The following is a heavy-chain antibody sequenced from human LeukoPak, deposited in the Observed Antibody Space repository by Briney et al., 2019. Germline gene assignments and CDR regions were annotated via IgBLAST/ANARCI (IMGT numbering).Heavy chain of an antibody. V-gene: IGHV3-23*01. Sequence: GGSLRLSCAASGFTFSSYAMSWVRQAPGKGLEWVSAISGSGGSTYYADSVKGRFTISRDNSKNTLYLQMNSLRAEDTAVYYCAKGGVVVVAATPFYDAFDIWGQGTMVTVSS. J-gene: IGHJ3*02. CDR3: AKGGVVVVAATPFYDAFDI. D-gene: IGHD2-15*01. CDR2: ISGSGGST. CDR1: GFTFSSYA.